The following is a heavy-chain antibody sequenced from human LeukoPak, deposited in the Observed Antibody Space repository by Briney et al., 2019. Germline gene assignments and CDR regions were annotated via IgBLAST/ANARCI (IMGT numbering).Heavy chain of an antibody. Sequence: GGSLRLSCGASGFVFSTYAMTWVRQAPGKGLEWVSSINGRGANTYYADSMKGRFTISRDNSKNTVYLQMNSLRSEDTAVYYCAKARDGYGVDTIDYWGQGTLVTVSS. V-gene: IGHV3-23*01. D-gene: IGHD3-3*01. CDR2: INGRGANT. CDR1: GFVFSTYA. CDR3: AKARDGYGVDTIDY. J-gene: IGHJ4*02.